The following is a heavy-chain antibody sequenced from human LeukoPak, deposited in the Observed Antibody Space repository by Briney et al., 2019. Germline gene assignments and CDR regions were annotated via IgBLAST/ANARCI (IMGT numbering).Heavy chain of an antibody. CDR3: ATARITIFGVVV. Sequence: GGSLRLSCAASGFTFSSSDMHWVRQAPGKGLEWVSAISGSGGSTYYADPVKGRFTISRDNSKNTLYLQMNSLRAEDTAVYYCATARITIFGVVVWGQGTLVTVSS. V-gene: IGHV3-23*01. J-gene: IGHJ4*02. CDR2: ISGSGGST. CDR1: GFTFSSSD. D-gene: IGHD3-3*01.